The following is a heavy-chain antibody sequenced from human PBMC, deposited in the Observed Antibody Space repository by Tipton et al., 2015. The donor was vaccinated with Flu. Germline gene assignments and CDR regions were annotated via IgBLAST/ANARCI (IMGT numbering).Heavy chain of an antibody. J-gene: IGHJ4*02. CDR1: GDSISSYY. Sequence: TLSLTCTVSGDSISSYYWSWIRQPPGKGLEWIGYSHYSGSTNYSPSLKSRVTISVDTSKNHLSLKLSSVTAAHTAVYYCARHRRPSSWDFDYWGQGSLVTVSS. V-gene: IGHV4-59*08. CDR2: SHYSGST. D-gene: IGHD6-13*01. CDR3: ARHRRPSSWDFDY.